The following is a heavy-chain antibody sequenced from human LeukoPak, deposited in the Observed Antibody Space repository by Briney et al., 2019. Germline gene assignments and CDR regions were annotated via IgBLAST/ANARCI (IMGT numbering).Heavy chain of an antibody. D-gene: IGHD1-26*01. CDR2: IRYDGSNK. CDR3: ASEEWELPYLDI. V-gene: IGHV3-30*02. CDR1: GFTFSSYG. Sequence: PGGSLRLSCAASGFTFSSYGMHWVRQAPGKGLEWVAFIRYDGSNKYYADSVKGRFTISRDNSKNTLYLQMNSQRAEDTAVYYCASEEWELPYLDIWGQGTMVTVSS. J-gene: IGHJ3*02.